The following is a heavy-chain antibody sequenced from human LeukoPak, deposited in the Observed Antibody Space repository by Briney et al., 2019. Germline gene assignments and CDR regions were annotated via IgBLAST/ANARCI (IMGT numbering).Heavy chain of an antibody. CDR2: INPNSGGT. J-gene: IGHJ4*02. V-gene: IGHV1-2*02. CDR3: SGVARFSSSTSCYGY. Sequence: ASVKVSCKSSGYTFTCYYMHWVRQAPGQGLEWMGWINPNSGGTNYAQTSQGRVIMARDKSTNTAYMELSSLRSDDTAVYYCSGVARFSSSTSCYGYWGEGTLVTVSS. CDR1: GYTFTCYY. D-gene: IGHD2-2*01.